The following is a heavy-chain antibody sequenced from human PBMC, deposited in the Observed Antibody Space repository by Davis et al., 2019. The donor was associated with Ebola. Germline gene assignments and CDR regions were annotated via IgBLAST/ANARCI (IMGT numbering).Heavy chain of an antibody. J-gene: IGHJ4*02. V-gene: IGHV3-53*01. CDR1: GFNVSSDY. Sequence: LSLTCAAFGFNVSSDYMNWVRQAPGKGLEWVSILYSGGKAYHADPVKGRFTISRDNSKNTLILQMNSLRAEDTAIYYCAKEELKVFDYWGQGALVTVSS. CDR2: LYSGGKA. D-gene: IGHD3-10*01. CDR3: AKEELKVFDY.